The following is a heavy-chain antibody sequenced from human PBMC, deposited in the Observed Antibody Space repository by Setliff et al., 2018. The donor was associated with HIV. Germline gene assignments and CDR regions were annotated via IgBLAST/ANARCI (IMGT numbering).Heavy chain of an antibody. D-gene: IGHD5-12*01. CDR1: GFTFSSYW. CDR3: TRATGYPRFDP. J-gene: IGHJ5*02. Sequence: QAGGSLRLSCAASGFTFSSYWMHWVRQAPGEGLVWVARVNTDGSSTNYADSVKGRFTISRDNAKNTLNLQMHSLRAEDTAVYFCTRATGYPRFDPWGQGTQVTASS. CDR2: VNTDGSST. V-gene: IGHV3-74*01.